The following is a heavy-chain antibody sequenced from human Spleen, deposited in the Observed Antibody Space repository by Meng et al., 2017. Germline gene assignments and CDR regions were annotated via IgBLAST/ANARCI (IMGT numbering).Heavy chain of an antibody. D-gene: IGHD4-11*01. V-gene: IGHV4-34*01. CDR1: GGSFSDYY. CDR2: INHSGST. CDR3: ARGPTTMAHDFDY. Sequence: QVQLQRWGCGPLKPSETLSLTCVVSGGSFSDYYWSWIRQPPGKGLEWIGEINHSGSTNYNPSLENRATISVDTSQNNLSLKLSSVTAADSAVYYCARGPTTMAHDFDYWGQGTLVTVSS. J-gene: IGHJ4*02.